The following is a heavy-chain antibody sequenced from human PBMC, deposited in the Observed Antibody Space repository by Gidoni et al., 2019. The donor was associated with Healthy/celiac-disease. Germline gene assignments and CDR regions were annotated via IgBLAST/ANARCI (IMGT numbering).Heavy chain of an antibody. CDR1: GLPFSSYA. D-gene: IGHD1-1*01. CDR2: ISSNGGST. V-gene: IGHV3-64*02. J-gene: IGHJ4*02. CDR3: ARPRWSWNDDGLAQPPDY. Sequence: EVQLVESGEGLVQPGGSLRLSCAASGLPFSSYAMHWVRQAPGKGLEYVSAISSNGGSTYYADSVKGRFTISRDNSKNTLYLQMGSLRAEDMAVYYCARPRWSWNDDGLAQPPDYWGQGTLVTVSS.